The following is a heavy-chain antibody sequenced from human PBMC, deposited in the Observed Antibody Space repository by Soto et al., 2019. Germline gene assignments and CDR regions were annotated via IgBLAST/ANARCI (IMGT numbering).Heavy chain of an antibody. Sequence: AASVKVSCKASGYTFSNHPMHWVRQAPGQSLEWMGWINTDNGNTQYSQNFQGRLSITRDTSATIVYMALSSLKSEDTAVYYCARASRRNYESAFDYWGQGTLVTVSS. CDR3: ARASRRNYESAFDY. CDR1: GYTFSNHP. V-gene: IGHV1-3*04. CDR2: INTDNGNT. D-gene: IGHD1-7*01. J-gene: IGHJ4*02.